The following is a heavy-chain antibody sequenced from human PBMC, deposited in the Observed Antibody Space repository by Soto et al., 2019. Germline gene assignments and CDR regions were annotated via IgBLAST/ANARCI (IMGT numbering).Heavy chain of an antibody. CDR2: ISGSGGST. V-gene: IGHV3-64*01. CDR3: ARGRYYDNSDYLPPVCFDY. J-gene: IGHJ4*02. CDR1: GFTFSSYV. Sequence: GGSLRLSCAASGFTFSSYVMHWVRQAPGKGLESVSGISGSGGSTDYGTSVKGRFTISRDNSKNTLYLQMGSLRTEDMAVYYCARGRYYDNSDYLPPVCFDYWGPGTLVTVS. D-gene: IGHD3-22*01.